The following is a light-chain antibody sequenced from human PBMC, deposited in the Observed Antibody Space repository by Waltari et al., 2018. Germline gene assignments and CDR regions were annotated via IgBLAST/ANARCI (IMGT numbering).Light chain of an antibody. CDR2: GAS. Sequence: IVLTQSPGTLSLSPGENATHPCRASQSVSSSYLAWYQQKPGQAPRLLIYGASSRATGIPDRFSGSGSGTDFTLTISRLEPEDFAVYYCQQYGSSPPITFGQGTRLEIK. CDR3: QQYGSSPPIT. CDR1: QSVSSSY. J-gene: IGKJ5*01. V-gene: IGKV3-20*01.